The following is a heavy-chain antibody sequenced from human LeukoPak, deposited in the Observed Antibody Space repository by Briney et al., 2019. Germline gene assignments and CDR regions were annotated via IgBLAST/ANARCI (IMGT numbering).Heavy chain of an antibody. D-gene: IGHD3-16*01. CDR2: ISSEGFT. CDR3: ATARGSH. CDR1: GFTVRSDF. V-gene: IGHV3-66*02. Sequence: GGSPRLSCEVSGFTVRSDFMSWVRQAPGKGLECVSLISSEGFTYYADSVKGRFTISRDNSKNTLYLQMNSLRSEDTALYYCATARGSHWGQGTLVTASS. J-gene: IGHJ4*02.